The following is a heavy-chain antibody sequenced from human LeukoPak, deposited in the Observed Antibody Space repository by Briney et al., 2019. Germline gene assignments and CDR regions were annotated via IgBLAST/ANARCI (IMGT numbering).Heavy chain of an antibody. D-gene: IGHD6-13*01. CDR2: IYYSGST. CDR3: ARGPSSSWYRYFQH. Sequence: SETLSLTCTVSGGSISSYYWSWIRQPPGKGLEWIGYIYYSGSTNYNPSLKSRVTISVDTSKNQFSLKLSSVTAADTAVYYCARGPSSSWYRYFQHWGQGTLVAVSS. J-gene: IGHJ1*01. CDR1: GGSISSYY. V-gene: IGHV4-59*12.